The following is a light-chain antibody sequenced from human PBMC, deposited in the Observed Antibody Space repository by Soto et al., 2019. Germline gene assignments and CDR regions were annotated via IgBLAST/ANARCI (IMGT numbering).Light chain of an antibody. V-gene: IGKV3-20*01. CDR3: QQYSSSPPEFT. Sequence: EIVLTQSPGTLSLSPGERATLSCRASQSVSSSYLAWYQQRPGQAPRLLIFGASYRATGVPDRFSGSGSGTDFTLTISRLEPADFAVYYCQQYSSSPPEFTFGPGTKVDSK. J-gene: IGKJ3*01. CDR2: GAS. CDR1: QSVSSSY.